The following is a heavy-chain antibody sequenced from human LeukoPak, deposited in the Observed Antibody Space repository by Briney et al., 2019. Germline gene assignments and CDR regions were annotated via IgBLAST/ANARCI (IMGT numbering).Heavy chain of an antibody. Sequence: ASVKVSCKASGYTFTSNYIHWVRQAPGQGLEWVGMIYPRDGSTSYAQRFQGRVTVTRDTSTSTVHMELSGLRSEDTAVYYCARDQEGFDYWGQGTLVTVSS. V-gene: IGHV1-46*01. J-gene: IGHJ4*02. CDR3: ARDQEGFDY. CDR1: GYTFTSNY. CDR2: IYPRDGST.